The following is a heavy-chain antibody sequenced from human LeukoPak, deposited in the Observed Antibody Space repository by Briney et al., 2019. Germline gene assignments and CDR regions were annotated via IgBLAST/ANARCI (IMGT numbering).Heavy chain of an antibody. J-gene: IGHJ6*02. D-gene: IGHD4-23*01. CDR2: ISYDGSNK. CDR1: GFTFSSYA. CDR3: ARDKLRWYSYGMDV. Sequence: GGSLRLSCAASGFTFSSYAMHWVRQAPGKGLEWVAVISYDGSNKYYADSVKGRFTISRDNSKNTLYLQMNSLRAEDTAVYYCARDKLRWYSYGMDVWGQGTTVTVSS. V-gene: IGHV3-30*04.